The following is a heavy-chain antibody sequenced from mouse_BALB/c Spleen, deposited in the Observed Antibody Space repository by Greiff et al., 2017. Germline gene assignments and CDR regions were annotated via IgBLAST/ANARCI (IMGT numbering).Heavy chain of an antibody. CDR2: INPSTGYT. J-gene: IGHJ4*01. CDR1: GYTFTSYW. V-gene: IGHV1-7*01. CDR3: ARRIDGPFYAMDY. Sequence: VQLQQSGAELAKPGASVKMSCKASGYTFTSYWMHWVKQRPGQGLEWIGYINPSTGYTEYNQKFKDKATLTADKSSSTAYMQLSSLTSEDSAVYYCARRIDGPFYAMDYWGQGTSVTVSS. D-gene: IGHD2-3*01.